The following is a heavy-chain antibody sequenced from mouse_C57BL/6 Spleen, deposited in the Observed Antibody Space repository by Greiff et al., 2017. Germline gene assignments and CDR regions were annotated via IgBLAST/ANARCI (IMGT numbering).Heavy chain of an antibody. CDR1: GYTFTDYY. J-gene: IGHJ2*01. CDR3: ARESPLDY. CDR2: INPNNGGT. V-gene: IGHV1-26*01. Sequence: EVQLQQSGPELVKPGASVKISCKASGYTFTDYYMNWVKQSHGKSLEWIGDINPNNGGTSYNQKFKGKATLTVDKSSSTAYRERRSLTSEDSAVYYCARESPLDYWGQGTTLTVSS.